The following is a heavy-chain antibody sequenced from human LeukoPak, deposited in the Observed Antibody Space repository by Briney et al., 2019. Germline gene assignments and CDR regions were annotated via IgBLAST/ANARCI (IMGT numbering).Heavy chain of an antibody. CDR1: GFTFDDHG. D-gene: IGHD3-22*01. Sequence: PGGSLRLACAASGFTFDDHGMSWVRQTPGRGLEWVSGISWNGGSTAHADSVKGRFTISRDNAKNPLYPQMNSLRAEDTALYHCARGAYYDSSASPLDYWGQGTLVTVSS. J-gene: IGHJ4*02. CDR2: ISWNGGST. V-gene: IGHV3-20*01. CDR3: ARGAYYDSSASPLDY.